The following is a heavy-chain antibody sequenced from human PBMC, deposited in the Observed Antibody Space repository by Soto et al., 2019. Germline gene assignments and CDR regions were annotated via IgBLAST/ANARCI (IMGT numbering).Heavy chain of an antibody. Sequence: GVSLRLSCAASGFTFSSYGMHWVRQAPGKGLEWVAVISYDGSNKYYADSVKGRFTISRDNSKNTLYLQMNSLRAEDTAVYYCAKDRLELIKLHDYYYYYGMDVWGQGTTVTVSS. CDR1: GFTFSSYG. D-gene: IGHD1-1*01. J-gene: IGHJ6*02. CDR3: AKDRLELIKLHDYYYYYGMDV. CDR2: ISYDGSNK. V-gene: IGHV3-30*18.